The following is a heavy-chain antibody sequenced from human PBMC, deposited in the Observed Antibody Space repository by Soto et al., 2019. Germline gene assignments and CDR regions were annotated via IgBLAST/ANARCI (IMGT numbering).Heavy chain of an antibody. CDR3: ARARLVRYLAWLSRYYFDY. D-gene: IGHD3-9*01. CDR2: INHSGST. V-gene: IGHV4-34*01. CDR1: CGSFIGYY. J-gene: IGHJ4*02. Sequence: SETLSLTCAFYCGSFIGYYWSWIRQPPGKGLEWIGEINHSGSTNYNPSLKSRVSLSVDTSKNQFSLRLSSVTAADTAVYYCARARLVRYLAWLSRYYFDYWGQGTLVTVSS.